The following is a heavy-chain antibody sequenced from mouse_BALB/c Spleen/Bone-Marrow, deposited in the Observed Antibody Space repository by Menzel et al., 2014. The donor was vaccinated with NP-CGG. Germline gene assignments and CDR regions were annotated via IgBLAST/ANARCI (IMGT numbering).Heavy chain of an antibody. CDR1: GFNIKDTY. Sequence: VQLEQSGAELVKPGASVKLSCTASGFNIKDTYMHWVKQRPEQGLEWIGRIDTANGNTKYDPKFQGKTTITADTSSNTAYLQRSSLTSEDTAVYYCARYGNGLMDYWGQGTSVNVAS. CDR2: IDTANGNT. D-gene: IGHD2-1*01. CDR3: ARYGNGLMDY. V-gene: IGHV14-3*02. J-gene: IGHJ4*01.